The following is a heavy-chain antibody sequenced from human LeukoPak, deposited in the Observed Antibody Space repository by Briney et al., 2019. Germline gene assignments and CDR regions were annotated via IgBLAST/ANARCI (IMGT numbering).Heavy chain of an antibody. J-gene: IGHJ4*02. Sequence: EASVKVSCKASGGTFSSYAISWVRQAPGQGLEWMGRIIPILGIANYAQKFQGRVTITADKSTSTVYMELSSLRSEDTAVYYCARARSGYSSGRFDYWGQGTLVTVSS. CDR3: ARARSGYSSGRFDY. CDR2: IIPILGIA. V-gene: IGHV1-69*04. D-gene: IGHD6-19*01. CDR1: GGTFSSYA.